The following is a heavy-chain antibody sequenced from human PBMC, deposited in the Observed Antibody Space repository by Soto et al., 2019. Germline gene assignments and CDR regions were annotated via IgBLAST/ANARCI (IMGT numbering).Heavy chain of an antibody. CDR3: ARSRRGAYSSGWYSLSGYYNYGIDV. J-gene: IGHJ6*02. D-gene: IGHD6-19*01. Sequence: PGESLKISCKGSGYSFTKYWIGWVRQMPGKGLEWMAIIYPDESDTRYSPSFQGQVTISADKSISTAYLQWSSLKASDTAMYYCARSRRGAYSSGWYSLSGYYNYGIDVWGQGTKVTVSS. CDR2: IYPDESDT. V-gene: IGHV5-51*01. CDR1: GYSFTKYW.